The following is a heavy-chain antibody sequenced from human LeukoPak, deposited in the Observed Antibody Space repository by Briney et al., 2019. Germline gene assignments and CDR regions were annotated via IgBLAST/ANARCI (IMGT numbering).Heavy chain of an antibody. CDR2: IYASGSVSSSGST. CDR1: GGSFSPYY. Sequence: PSETLSLTCNVSGGSFSPYYWSWVRQPAGKGLEWIGRIYASGSVSSSGSTNYNPSLKSRVTMSVDTSKKQFSLRLNSVTAADTAVYYCGRDALVGYFSYYYMDVWGKGTTVTVSS. D-gene: IGHD2-15*01. CDR3: GRDALVGYFSYYYMDV. J-gene: IGHJ6*03. V-gene: IGHV4-4*07.